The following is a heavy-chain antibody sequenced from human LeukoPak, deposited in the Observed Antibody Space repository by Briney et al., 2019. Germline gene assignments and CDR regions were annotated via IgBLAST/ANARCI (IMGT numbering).Heavy chain of an antibody. D-gene: IGHD2-15*01. CDR3: TTVEDCSGGSCYSRHYYYGMDV. CDR2: IKSKTDGGTT. J-gene: IGHJ6*02. Sequence: GSPRLSCAASGFTLSNAWMSWVRQAPGKGLEWVGRIKSKTDGGTTDYAAPVKGRFTISRDDSKNTLYLQMNSLKTEDTAVYYCTTVEDCSGGSCYSRHYYYGMDVWGQGTTVTVSS. V-gene: IGHV3-15*01. CDR1: GFTLSNAW.